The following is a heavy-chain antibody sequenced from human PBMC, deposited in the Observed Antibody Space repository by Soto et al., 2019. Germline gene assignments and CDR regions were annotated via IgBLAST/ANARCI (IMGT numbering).Heavy chain of an antibody. J-gene: IGHJ4*02. V-gene: IGHV4-34*01. CDR1: GGSFSGYY. CDR3: ARGRVAAAATVIDY. D-gene: IGHD6-13*01. Sequence: ASETLSLTCAVYGGSFSGYYWSWIRQPPGKGLEWIGEINHSGSTNYNPSLKSRVTISVDTSKNQFSLKLSSVTAADTAVYYCARGRVAAAATVIDYWGQGTLVTVSS. CDR2: INHSGST.